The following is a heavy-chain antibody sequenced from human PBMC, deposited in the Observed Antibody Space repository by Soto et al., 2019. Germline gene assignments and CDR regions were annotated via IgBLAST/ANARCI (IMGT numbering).Heavy chain of an antibody. D-gene: IGHD3-22*01. V-gene: IGHV3-23*01. J-gene: IGHJ6*02. CDR3: AKGTYYDSSGYYYVGPHYGMAV. CDR2: ISGSGGST. Sequence: PGGSLRLSCAASGFTFSSYAMSWVRQAPGKGLEWVSAISGSGGSTYYADSVKGRFTISRDNSKNTLYLQMNSLRAEDTAVYYCAKGTYYDSSGYYYVGPHYGMAVWGQGTTVTVSS. CDR1: GFTFSSYA.